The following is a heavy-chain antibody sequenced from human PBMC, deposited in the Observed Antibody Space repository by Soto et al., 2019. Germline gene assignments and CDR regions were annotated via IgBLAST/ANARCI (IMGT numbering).Heavy chain of an antibody. D-gene: IGHD3-10*01. J-gene: IGHJ3*02. V-gene: IGHV4-31*03. CDR1: GGSISSGGYY. Sequence: QVQLQESGPGLVKPSQTLSLTCTVSGGSISSGGYYWSWIRQHPGKGLEWIGYIYYSGSTFYNPSLKIGVTITVDTSKNQFSRKLSSGTAADTAVYYCASMPWAVRGFIMGPYAFDIWGKGTMVTV. CDR3: ASMPWAVRGFIMGPYAFDI. CDR2: IYYSGST.